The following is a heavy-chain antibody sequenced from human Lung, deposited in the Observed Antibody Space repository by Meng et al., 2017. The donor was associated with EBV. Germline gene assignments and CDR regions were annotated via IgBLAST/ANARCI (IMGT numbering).Heavy chain of an antibody. CDR3: ARGPRRFWGGYRLYYFDN. CDR2: ISTYDGDT. J-gene: IGHJ4*02. D-gene: IGHD3-3*01. V-gene: IGHV1-18*01. CDR1: GYTFTSYG. Sequence: LVQSGAEGKKPGASVKVSCKASGYTFTSYGISWVGQAPGQGLEWMGWISTYDGDTKYAQNLQGRLTMTTDTSTSTAYMVLRSLRSDDTAVYYCARGPRRFWGGYRLYYFDNWGQGTLVTASS.